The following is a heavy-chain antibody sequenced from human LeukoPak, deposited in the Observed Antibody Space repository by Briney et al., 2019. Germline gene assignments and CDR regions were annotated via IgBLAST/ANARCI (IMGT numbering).Heavy chain of an antibody. CDR2: IRYDGSNK. CDR3: AKDLPSIVVVPAAMGY. CDR1: GFTFSSYG. Sequence: QPGGSLRLSCAASGFTFSSYGMHWVRQAPGKGLEWVAFIRYDGSNKYYADSVKGRFTISRDNSKNTLYLQMNSLRAEDTAVYYCAKDLPSIVVVPAAMGYWGQGTLVTVSS. V-gene: IGHV3-30*02. J-gene: IGHJ4*02. D-gene: IGHD2-2*01.